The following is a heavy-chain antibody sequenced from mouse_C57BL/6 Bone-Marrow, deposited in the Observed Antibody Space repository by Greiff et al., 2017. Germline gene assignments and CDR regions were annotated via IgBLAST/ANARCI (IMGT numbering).Heavy chain of an antibody. CDR2: IWSDGST. Sequence: QVQLRQSGPGLVAPSPSLSITCTVSGFSLTSYGVHWVRQPPGKGLEWLVVIWSDGSTTYNSALKSRLSISKDNSKSQVFLKMNSLQTDDTAMYYCARHGYDYGGVAMDYWGQGTSVTVSS. D-gene: IGHD2-4*01. CDR1: GFSLTSYG. CDR3: ARHGYDYGGVAMDY. V-gene: IGHV2-6-1*01. J-gene: IGHJ4*01.